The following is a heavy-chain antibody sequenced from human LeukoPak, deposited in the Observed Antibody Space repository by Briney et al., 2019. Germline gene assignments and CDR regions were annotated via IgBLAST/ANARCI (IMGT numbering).Heavy chain of an antibody. CDR2: INPNGGGT. D-gene: IGHD1-26*01. J-gene: IGHJ5*01. CDR1: GYTFTAYY. V-gene: IGHV1-2*02. Sequence: ASVKVSCKASGYTFTAYYIHWVRQAPGQGLEWMGRINPNGGGTNYAQKFQGRVTMTRDTSISTAYMELSRLRSDDTAVYYCARPWEITMSERSYNWFDSWGQGTLVTVSS. CDR3: ARPWEITMSERSYNWFDS.